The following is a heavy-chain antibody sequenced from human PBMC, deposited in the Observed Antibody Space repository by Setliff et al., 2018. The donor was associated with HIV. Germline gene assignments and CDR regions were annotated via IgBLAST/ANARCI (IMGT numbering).Heavy chain of an antibody. CDR3: ARDRSSGGYTYGLIDY. J-gene: IGHJ4*02. CDR2: VYYDGST. Sequence: SETLSLTCTVSGGSISSYYWSWIRQPPGKGLEWIGYVYYDGSTKHNPSLESRVTISVDTSKNQFPLKVSSVTAADTAVYYCARDRSSGGYTYGLIDYWGQGRLVTVSS. V-gene: IGHV4-59*01. D-gene: IGHD5-18*01. CDR1: GGSISSYY.